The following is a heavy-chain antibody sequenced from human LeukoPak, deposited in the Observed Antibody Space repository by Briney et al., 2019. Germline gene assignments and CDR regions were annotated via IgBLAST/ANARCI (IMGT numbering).Heavy chain of an antibody. Sequence: SVKVSFKSSGGTFSSYAISWVRQAPGQGLEWMGRIIPILGIANYAQKFQGRVTITADKSTSTAYMELSSLRSEDTAVYYCAVGLLWFGELLWGNWFDPWGQGTLVTVSS. CDR3: AVGLLWFGELLWGNWFDP. CDR2: IIPILGIA. CDR1: GGTFSSYA. V-gene: IGHV1-69*04. J-gene: IGHJ5*02. D-gene: IGHD3-10*01.